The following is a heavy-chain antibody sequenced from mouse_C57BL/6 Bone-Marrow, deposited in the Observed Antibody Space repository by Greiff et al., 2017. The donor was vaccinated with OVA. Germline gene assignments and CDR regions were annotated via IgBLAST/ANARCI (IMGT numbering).Heavy chain of an antibody. CDR2: INPSSGYT. D-gene: IGHD4-1*01. Sequence: QVQLQQSGAELARPGASVKMSCKASGYTFTSYTMHWVKQRPGQGLEWIGYINPSSGYTKYNQKFKDKATLTADKSSSTAYMPLSSLTSEDSAVYYCAREGTGLFDYWCQGTTLTVSS. CDR3: AREGTGLFDY. CDR1: GYTFTSYT. J-gene: IGHJ2*01. V-gene: IGHV1-4*01.